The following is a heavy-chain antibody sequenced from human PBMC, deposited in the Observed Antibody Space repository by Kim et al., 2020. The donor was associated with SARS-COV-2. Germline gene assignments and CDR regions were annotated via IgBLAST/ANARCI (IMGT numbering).Heavy chain of an antibody. CDR1: GGSVSSTTYY. J-gene: IGHJ4*02. Sequence: SETLSLTCTVSGGSVSSTTYYWAWIRQPPGKGLEWIGTIYSSGTTYYNPSLRSRITISVDTSKNQFSLKLSSVTAADTADYYCARHILVDCFGYWGQGTL. V-gene: IGHV4-39*01. D-gene: IGHD2-21*01. CDR2: IYSSGTT. CDR3: ARHILVDCFGY.